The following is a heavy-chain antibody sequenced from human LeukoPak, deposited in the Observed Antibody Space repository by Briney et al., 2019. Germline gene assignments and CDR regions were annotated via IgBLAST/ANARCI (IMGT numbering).Heavy chain of an antibody. Sequence: SVKVSCKASGGTLSSYAISWVRQAPGQGLEWMGGIIPIFGTANYAQKFQGRVTITADKSTSTAYMELSSLSSEDTAVYYCARDQGVTDPPPYGLDVWGQGTTVTVSS. CDR1: GGTLSSYA. J-gene: IGHJ6*02. CDR3: ARDQGVTDPPPYGLDV. D-gene: IGHD3-10*01. CDR2: IIPIFGTA. V-gene: IGHV1-69*06.